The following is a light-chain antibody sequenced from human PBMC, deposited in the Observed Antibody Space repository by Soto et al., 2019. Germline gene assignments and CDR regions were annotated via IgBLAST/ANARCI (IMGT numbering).Light chain of an antibody. CDR1: QSVSNN. Sequence: DTVMTQSPATLSVSPGERATLSCRASQSVSNNLAWYQQKPGQAPRLLIYGASTRATGIPARFSGSGSGTEFTLTISSLQFEDFAVYYCQQYNNWPPYTVGQGTKLEIK. CDR2: GAS. V-gene: IGKV3-15*01. J-gene: IGKJ2*01. CDR3: QQYNNWPPYT.